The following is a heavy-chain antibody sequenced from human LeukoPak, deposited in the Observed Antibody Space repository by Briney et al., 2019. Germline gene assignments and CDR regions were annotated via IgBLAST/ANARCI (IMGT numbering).Heavy chain of an antibody. V-gene: IGHV3-69-1*01. CDR2: IGGDGIA. D-gene: IGHD3-16*01. J-gene: IGHJ4*02. CDR3: AKDRANWAIDD. Sequence: GGSLRLSCVASGFTFTDHPMNWVRQAPGKGLEWISYIGGDGIAFYADSVKGRFTASKDDARKSMYLQMNSLRVEDAAVYYCAKDRANWAIDDWGQGTQVTVSS. CDR1: GFTFTDHP.